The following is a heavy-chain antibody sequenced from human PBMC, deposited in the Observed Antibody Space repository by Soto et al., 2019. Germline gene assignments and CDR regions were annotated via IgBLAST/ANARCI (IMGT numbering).Heavy chain of an antibody. V-gene: IGHV4-30-4*01. CDR1: GGSISSVASY. CDR3: ASSWQQLVSFYFDY. CDR2: IYYSGST. Sequence: SETLSHTCTVSGGSISSVASYWSRIRQPQGKGLEWIGYIYYSGSTYYNPSLKSRVTISVDTSKNQFSLKLSAVTAADTAVYYCASSWQQLVSFYFDYWGQGTLVSGSS. D-gene: IGHD6-13*01. J-gene: IGHJ4*02.